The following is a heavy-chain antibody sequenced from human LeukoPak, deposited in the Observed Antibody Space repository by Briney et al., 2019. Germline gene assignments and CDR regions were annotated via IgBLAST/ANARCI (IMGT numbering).Heavy chain of an antibody. CDR3: ARLGSGYEMSEWELNYYYYYMDV. V-gene: IGHV4-61*02. J-gene: IGHJ6*03. CDR2: IYTSGST. D-gene: IGHD1-26*01. CDR1: GGSISSGSYY. Sequence: SETLSLTCTVSGGSISSGSYYWSWIRQPAGKGLEWIGRIYTSGSTNYNPSLKSRVTMSVDTSKNQFSLKLSSVTAADTAVYYCARLGSGYEMSEWELNYYYYYMDVWGKGTTVTVSS.